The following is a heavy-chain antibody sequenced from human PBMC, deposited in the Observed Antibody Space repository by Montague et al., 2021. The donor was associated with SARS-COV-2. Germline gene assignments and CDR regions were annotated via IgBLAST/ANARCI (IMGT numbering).Heavy chain of an antibody. CDR1: GGSIRNYY. V-gene: IGHV4-59*08. Sequence: SETLSLTCAVSGGSIRNYYWSWIRQPPGRGLEWIAYIYDSGNVDYNPSLKSRVTILVGTSKNQFSLKLSSVTAADTAVYYCAAQTDYYYYSLDVWGQGTTATVS. CDR3: AAQTDYYYYSLDV. J-gene: IGHJ6*02. CDR2: IYDSGNV.